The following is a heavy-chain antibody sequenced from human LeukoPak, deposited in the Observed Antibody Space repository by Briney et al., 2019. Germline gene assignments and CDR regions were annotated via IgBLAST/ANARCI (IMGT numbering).Heavy chain of an antibody. J-gene: IGHJ5*02. Sequence: SETLSLTCTVSGGSLSSYYWSWLRQPPGKGLEWIGYIYYSGSTNYNPSLTSRVTISVDTSKNHFSLKLSSVTAAATAVYYWERDTRGYDILSGYYSQGWLDPWGQGTLVTVSS. CDR3: ERDTRGYDILSGYYSQGWLDP. CDR2: IYYSGST. CDR1: GGSLSSYY. V-gene: IGHV4-59*01. D-gene: IGHD3-9*01.